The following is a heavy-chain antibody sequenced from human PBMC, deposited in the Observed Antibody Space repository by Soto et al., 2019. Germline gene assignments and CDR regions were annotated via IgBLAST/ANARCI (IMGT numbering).Heavy chain of an antibody. D-gene: IGHD5-12*01. CDR2: IYWNYDK. CDR3: AHSIVATITSSDNWFDP. CDR1: GFSPSTSGFV. V-gene: IGHV2-5*01. Sequence: SGPPLLHRTPTLTRTCTLSGFSPSTSGFVVGWILQPRWEGLEWLALIYWNYDKRYSPSLKSRLTITKDTSKNQVVLTMTNMDPVDTATYYCAHSIVATITSSDNWFDPWGQGTLVTVSS. J-gene: IGHJ5*02.